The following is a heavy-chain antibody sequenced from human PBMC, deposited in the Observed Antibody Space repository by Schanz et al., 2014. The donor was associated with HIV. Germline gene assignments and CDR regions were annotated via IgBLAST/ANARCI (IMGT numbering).Heavy chain of an antibody. V-gene: IGHV3-23*03. CDR1: GFTFYNYA. J-gene: IGHJ1*01. CDR3: AKEEVPXXY. Sequence: EVQLVESGGDFVQPGGSLRLSCAVSGFTFYNYAMNWVRQAPGKGLEWVSSIDIAGTLTYFADSVKGRFTISRDNSKNTVYXXMXXXXXXDTAFYYCAKEEVPXXYWGLG. D-gene: IGHD3-10*01. CDR2: IDIAGTLT.